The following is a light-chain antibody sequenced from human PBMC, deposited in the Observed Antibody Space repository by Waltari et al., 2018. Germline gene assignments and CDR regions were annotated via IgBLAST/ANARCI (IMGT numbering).Light chain of an antibody. Sequence: IVLTQSPGTLSLSPGDRATLSCRASQSVSRSLAWYQQKPGQAPKLLIYGASTRATGIPDRFTGSGAGTDFSRTISSLEPEDFAIYCCQHYVRLPATFGQGTKVEIK. CDR3: QHYVRLPAT. CDR1: QSVSRS. J-gene: IGKJ1*01. CDR2: GAS. V-gene: IGKV3-20*01.